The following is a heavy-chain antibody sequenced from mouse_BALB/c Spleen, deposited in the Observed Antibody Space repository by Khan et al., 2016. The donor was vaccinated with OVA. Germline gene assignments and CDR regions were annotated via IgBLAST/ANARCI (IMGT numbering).Heavy chain of an antibody. V-gene: IGHV7-3*02. CDR3: ARETVVDVYWYFDV. D-gene: IGHD1-1*01. J-gene: IGHJ1*01. CDR1: GFTFTDYY. Sequence: EVELVESGGGLVQPGGSLRLSCATSGFTFTDYYMSWVRKPPGKSLEWWGFIRNKAQGYTTEYSAPVKGRFTISRDNSQNIVYLQMNTLRAEDSATYYCARETVVDVYWYFDVWGAGTTVTVSS. CDR2: IRNKAQGYTT.